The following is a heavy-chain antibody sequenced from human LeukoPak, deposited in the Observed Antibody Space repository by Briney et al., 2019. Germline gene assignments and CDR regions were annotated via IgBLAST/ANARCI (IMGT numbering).Heavy chain of an antibody. J-gene: IGHJ4*02. CDR1: GFTFSSYV. CDR3: ATKGTTVTTNYFDY. CDR2: IRGSGGST. D-gene: IGHD4-11*01. Sequence: GGSLRLSCAASGFTFSSYVMSWVREAPGKGLGWVSSIRGSGGSTYYADSVKGGCTISRDNSKSTLYLQMSSLRAQDTALYYCATKGTTVTTNYFDYWGQGTLVTVSS. V-gene: IGHV3-23*01.